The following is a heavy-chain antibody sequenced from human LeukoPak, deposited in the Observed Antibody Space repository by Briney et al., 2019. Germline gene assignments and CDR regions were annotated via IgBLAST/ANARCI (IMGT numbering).Heavy chain of an antibody. CDR3: ARESDRHHDLWSGYLALDY. CDR1: GFTFSSYS. D-gene: IGHD3-3*01. CDR2: ISPVKNTV. V-gene: IGHV3-48*01. J-gene: IGHJ4*02. Sequence: LTGGSLRLSCAASGFTFSSYSINWVRQTPGKGLEWISYISPVKNTVYYADSVKGRFTISRDDAKNSLDLQMNSLRAEDTAVYYRARESDRHHDLWSGYLALDYWGQGTRVTVSS.